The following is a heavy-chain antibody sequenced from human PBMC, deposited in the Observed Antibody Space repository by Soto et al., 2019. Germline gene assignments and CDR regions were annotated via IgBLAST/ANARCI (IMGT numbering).Heavy chain of an antibody. CDR3: ARGRYGDY. Sequence: QVHLVQSGAEVKKPGASVKVSCKGSGYIFTTYGITWVRQAPGQGLEWMGWISAHNGNTNYAPKLQGRVTVTRDTSTSTAYMELRNRRSDDPAVYSCARGRYGDYWGQGALVTVSS. D-gene: IGHD1-1*01. V-gene: IGHV1-18*01. CDR1: GYIFTTYG. J-gene: IGHJ4*02. CDR2: ISAHNGNT.